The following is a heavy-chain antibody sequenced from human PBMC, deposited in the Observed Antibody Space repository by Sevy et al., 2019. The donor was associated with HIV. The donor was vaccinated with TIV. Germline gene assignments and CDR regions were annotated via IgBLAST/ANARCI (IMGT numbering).Heavy chain of an antibody. J-gene: IGHJ6*02. Sequence: GSLRLSCAVYGGSFSGYYWSWIRQPPGKGLEWIGEINHNGSTNYNPSLKSRVTISADTSKNQFSLNLSSVTAADTAVYYCAREGYSLGMDVWGQGTTVTVSS. CDR1: GGSFSGYY. V-gene: IGHV4-34*01. CDR2: INHNGST. D-gene: IGHD6-13*01. CDR3: AREGYSLGMDV.